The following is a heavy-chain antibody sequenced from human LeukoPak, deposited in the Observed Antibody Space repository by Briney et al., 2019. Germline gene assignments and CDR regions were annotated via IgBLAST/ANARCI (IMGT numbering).Heavy chain of an antibody. Sequence: GGSLRLSCAASGFTFSSYDMHWVRQAPGKGLEWVAVIWYDGSNKYYADSVKGRFTISRDNSKNTLYLQMNSLRAEDTAVYYCARDGNQYSSSWYPEYFQHWGQGTLVTVSS. CDR2: IWYDGSNK. D-gene: IGHD6-13*01. V-gene: IGHV3-33*01. CDR3: ARDGNQYSSSWYPEYFQH. J-gene: IGHJ1*01. CDR1: GFTFSSYD.